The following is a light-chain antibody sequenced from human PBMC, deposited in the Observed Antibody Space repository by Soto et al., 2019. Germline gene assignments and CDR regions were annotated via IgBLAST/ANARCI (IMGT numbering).Light chain of an antibody. Sequence: VLEHTAGTSSFHQEKRASLSFRRIQSFNSTYLAWYQQKPGQAPRLLIYDASARATGIPARFSGSGSGTEFTLTISSLQSEDYAVYYCQPYKTWPFITFGQRTRLEI. CDR1: QSFNSTY. CDR2: DAS. CDR3: QPYKTWPFIT. J-gene: IGKJ5*01. V-gene: IGKV3-15*01.